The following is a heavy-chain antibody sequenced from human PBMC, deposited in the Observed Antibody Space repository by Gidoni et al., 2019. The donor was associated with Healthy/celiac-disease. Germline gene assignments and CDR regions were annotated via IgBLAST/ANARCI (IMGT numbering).Heavy chain of an antibody. D-gene: IGHD3-10*01. CDR1: VFTFSSYA. CDR2: ISGSGGST. V-gene: IGHV3-23*01. Sequence: EVQLLESGGGLVQPGGSLRLSCAAAVFTFSSYAMRWVRQAPGKGLEWVSAISGSGGSTYYADSVKGRFTISRDNSKNTLYLQMNILRAEDTAVYYCAKGSRGSGRGDYWGQGTLVTVSS. CDR3: AKGSRGSGRGDY. J-gene: IGHJ4*02.